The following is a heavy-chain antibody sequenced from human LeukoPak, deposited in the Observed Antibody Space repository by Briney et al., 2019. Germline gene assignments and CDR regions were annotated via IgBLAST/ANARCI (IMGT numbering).Heavy chain of an antibody. D-gene: IGHD1-26*01. CDR3: ARNPPRYFN. J-gene: IGHJ4*02. Sequence: GGSLRLSCAGSGFTFSSYWMHWVRQAPGKGLEWVANIQQDGSEKYYVDSVKGRFTISRDNAKNSLYLQMNSLRAEDTAVYYCARNPPRYFNWGQGTLVTVSS. CDR2: IQQDGSEK. V-gene: IGHV3-7*05. CDR1: GFTFSSYW.